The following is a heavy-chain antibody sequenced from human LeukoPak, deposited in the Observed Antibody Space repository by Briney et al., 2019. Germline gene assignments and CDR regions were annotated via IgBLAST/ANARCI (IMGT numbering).Heavy chain of an antibody. CDR2: ISSSGSTI. CDR1: GFTFSSYS. Sequence: GGSLRLSCAASGFTFSSYSMNWVRQAPGKGLEWVSYISSSGSTIYYADSVKGRFTISRDNAKNSLYLQMNSLRAEDTAVYYCARIDSYYDFWSGYPRPYYFDYWGQGTLVTVSS. CDR3: ARIDSYYDFWSGYPRPYYFDY. V-gene: IGHV3-48*04. J-gene: IGHJ4*02. D-gene: IGHD3-3*01.